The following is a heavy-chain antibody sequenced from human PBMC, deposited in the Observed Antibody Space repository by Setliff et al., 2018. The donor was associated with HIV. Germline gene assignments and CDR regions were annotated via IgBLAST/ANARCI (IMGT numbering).Heavy chain of an antibody. CDR1: GFTFSSYS. V-gene: IGHV3-21*01. D-gene: IGHD1-26*01. Sequence: GGSLRLSCAASGFTFSSYSMNWVRQAPGKGLEWVSSISSTSNYRYYADSMKGRFTISRDNAKNSLYLQMNSLRAEDTAVYYCARRGNYMGDAFDIWGQGTMVTVSS. J-gene: IGHJ3*02. CDR2: ISSTSNYR. CDR3: ARRGNYMGDAFDI.